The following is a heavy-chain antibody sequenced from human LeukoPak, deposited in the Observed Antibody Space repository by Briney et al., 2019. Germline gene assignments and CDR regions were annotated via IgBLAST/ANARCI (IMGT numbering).Heavy chain of an antibody. CDR3: ARASTGYDYATPYYFDY. D-gene: IGHD5-12*01. CDR1: GCSFTTYW. V-gene: IGHV5-51*01. J-gene: IGHJ4*02. Sequence: GESLKIPCKGSGCSFTTYWIGWVRQMPGKGLEWMGVIYPGDSDTRYSPSFQGQVTISADKSISTAYLQWSSLKSSDTAMYYCARASTGYDYATPYYFDYWGQGTLVTVSS. CDR2: IYPGDSDT.